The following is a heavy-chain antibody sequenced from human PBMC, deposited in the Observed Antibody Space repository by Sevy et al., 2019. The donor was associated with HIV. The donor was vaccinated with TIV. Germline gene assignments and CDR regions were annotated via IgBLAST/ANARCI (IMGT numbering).Heavy chain of an antibody. D-gene: IGHD3-10*01. CDR1: GFSFTNAW. CDR2: SKSKTDGGTT. J-gene: IGHJ4*02. CDR3: TTEGIYYYGSGIDY. V-gene: IGHV3-15*07. Sequence: GSLRLSCAASGFSFTNAWMNWVRQAPGKGLEWVGRSKSKTDGGTTDFSTSVKGRFTISRDDSNNTLYLQMNSLKTEDTAVYFCTTEGIYYYGSGIDYWGQGTLVTVSS.